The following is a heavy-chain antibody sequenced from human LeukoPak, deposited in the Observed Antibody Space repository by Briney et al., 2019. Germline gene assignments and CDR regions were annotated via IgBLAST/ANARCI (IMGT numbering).Heavy chain of an antibody. J-gene: IGHJ6*02. CDR1: GYTFTSYG. CDR3: TRAPPLIVVVVTASFSMDV. Sequence: GASVKVSCKASGYTFTSYGITWVRQAPGQGLEWMGWISAYNGDTKYARKLQGRVTMTTDTSTSTAYMQLRSLKSDDTAVYFCTRAPPLIVVVVTASFSMDVWGQGTTVTVSS. D-gene: IGHD2-15*01. V-gene: IGHV1-18*01. CDR2: ISAYNGDT.